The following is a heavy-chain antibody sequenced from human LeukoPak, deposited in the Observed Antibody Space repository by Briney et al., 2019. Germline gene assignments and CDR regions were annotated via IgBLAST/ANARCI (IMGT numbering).Heavy chain of an antibody. J-gene: IGHJ4*02. CDR1: GGTFISYA. Sequence: ASVKVSCKASGGTFISYAISWVRQAPGQGREWMGWINPNSGGTNYAQKFQGRVTMTRDTSISTAYMELSRLRSDDTTVYYCARDLGVVVPAAICYWGQGTLVTVSS. CDR2: INPNSGGT. V-gene: IGHV1-2*02. CDR3: ARDLGVVVPAAICY. D-gene: IGHD2-2*01.